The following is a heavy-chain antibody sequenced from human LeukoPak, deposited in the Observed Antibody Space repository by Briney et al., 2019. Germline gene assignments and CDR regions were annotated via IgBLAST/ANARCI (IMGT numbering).Heavy chain of an antibody. J-gene: IGHJ4*02. CDR3: ASRYYDSSGYLPDS. D-gene: IGHD3-22*01. CDR2: IYNTGST. V-gene: IGHV4-30-2*01. Sequence: SQTLSLTCAVSGGSISSAFYSWSWIRQPPGKGLEWIGYIYNTGSTYYNPSLESRVTISLDRSKNQFSLRLTSVTGADTAVYYCASRYYDSSGYLPDSWGQGTLVTVSS. CDR1: GGSISSAFYS.